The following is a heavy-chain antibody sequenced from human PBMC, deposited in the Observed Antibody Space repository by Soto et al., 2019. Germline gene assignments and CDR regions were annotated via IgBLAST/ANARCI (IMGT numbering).Heavy chain of an antibody. J-gene: IGHJ5*02. D-gene: IGHD6-19*01. Sequence: QVQLVESGGGVVQPGRSLRLSCAASGFTFSSYGLHWVRQAPGKGLEWVAVIWYDGSNKYYADSVKGRFTIYRDNSKITLYLQMTSLRAEDTAVYYGARGSGSCWYDWFDPWGQGTRVPVCS. CDR3: ARGSGSCWYDWFDP. CDR2: IWYDGSNK. CDR1: GFTFSSYG. V-gene: IGHV3-33*01.